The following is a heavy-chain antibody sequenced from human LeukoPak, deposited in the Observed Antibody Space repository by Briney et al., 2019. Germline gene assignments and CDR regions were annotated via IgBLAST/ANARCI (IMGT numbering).Heavy chain of an antibody. Sequence: GGSLRLSCAASGFTFSIYDMNWVRQAPGKGLEWVSVIYSGGSTDYADSVKGRFTISRDNSENTLYLQMNSLRVEDTAVYYCARGYPFVYWGQGTLVTVSS. V-gene: IGHV3-66*01. J-gene: IGHJ4*02. CDR1: GFTFSIYD. CDR3: ARGYPFVY. CDR2: IYSGGST. D-gene: IGHD2-15*01.